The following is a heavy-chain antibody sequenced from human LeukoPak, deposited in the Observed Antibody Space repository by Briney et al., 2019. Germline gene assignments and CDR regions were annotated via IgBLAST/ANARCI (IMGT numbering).Heavy chain of an antibody. Sequence: ASVKVSCKASGYTFTGYYMHWVRQAPGQGLEWMGWINPNSGGTTYAQKFQGRVTMTRDTSISTAYMELSRLRSDDTAVYYCARDVVTTATPYYYYYMDVWGKGTTVTVSS. V-gene: IGHV1-2*02. J-gene: IGHJ6*03. CDR2: INPNSGGT. CDR3: ARDVVTTATPYYYYYMDV. D-gene: IGHD4-11*01. CDR1: GYTFTGYY.